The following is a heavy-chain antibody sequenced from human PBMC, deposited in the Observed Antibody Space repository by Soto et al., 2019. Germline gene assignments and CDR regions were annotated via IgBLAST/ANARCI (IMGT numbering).Heavy chain of an antibody. CDR1: GGTFSSYT. CDR2: IIPILGIA. CDR3: ARLHQARNIVVVPAAHYYMDV. V-gene: IGHV1-69*02. Sequence: SVKVSCKASGGTFSSYTISWVRQAPGQGLEWMGRIIPILGIANYAQKFQGRVTITADKSTGTAYMELSSLRSEDMAVYYCARLHQARNIVVVPAAHYYMDVWGKGTTVTVSS. D-gene: IGHD2-2*01. J-gene: IGHJ6*03.